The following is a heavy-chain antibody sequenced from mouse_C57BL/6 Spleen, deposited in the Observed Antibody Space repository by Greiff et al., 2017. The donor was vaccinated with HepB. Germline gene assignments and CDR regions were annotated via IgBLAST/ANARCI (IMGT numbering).Heavy chain of an antibody. J-gene: IGHJ2*01. CDR2: IYPGDGDT. Sequence: QVQLKESGPELVKPGASVKISCKASGYAFSSSWMNWVKQRPGKGLEWIGRIYPGDGDTNYNAKFKGKATLTADKSSSTAYMQLSSLTSEDSAVYFGERLHYSGNSSHFDYWGQGTTLTVSS. V-gene: IGHV1-82*01. CDR3: ERLHYSGNSSHFDY. D-gene: IGHD1-1*01. CDR1: GYAFSSSW.